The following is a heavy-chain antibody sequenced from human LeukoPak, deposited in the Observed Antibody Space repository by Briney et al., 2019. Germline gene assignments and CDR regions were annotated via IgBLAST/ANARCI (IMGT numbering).Heavy chain of an antibody. CDR1: GGSISSYY. Sequence: PSETLSLTCTVSGGSISSYYWSWIRQPPGKGLEWIGYIYYSGSTNYDPSLKSRVTISVDTSQNQFSLKLSSVTAADTAVYYCARGATSPGITMIVVVIKGAYFDYWGQGTLVTVSS. D-gene: IGHD3-22*01. CDR3: ARGATSPGITMIVVVIKGAYFDY. J-gene: IGHJ4*02. V-gene: IGHV4-59*12. CDR2: IYYSGST.